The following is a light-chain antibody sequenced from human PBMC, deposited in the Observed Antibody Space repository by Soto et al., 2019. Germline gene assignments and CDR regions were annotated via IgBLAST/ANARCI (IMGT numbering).Light chain of an antibody. CDR3: QQTNSFPYT. CDR1: QAISTW. CDR2: GAS. V-gene: IGKV1-12*01. Sequence: DIQLTQSPSSVSASVGDSVTLTCRASQAISTWLAWYQQRPGKAPQLLIFGASSLQSGVPSRFSGRGSGTDFTLTISSLHPEDFATYYCQQTNSFPYTFGQGAKLDIK. J-gene: IGKJ2*01.